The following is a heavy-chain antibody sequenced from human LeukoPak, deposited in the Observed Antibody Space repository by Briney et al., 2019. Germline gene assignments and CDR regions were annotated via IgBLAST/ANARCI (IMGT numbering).Heavy chain of an antibody. D-gene: IGHD3-9*01. CDR1: GFTFDDYA. Sequence: GGSLRLSCAASGFTFDDYAMHWVRQAPGKGLEWVSGISWNSGSIGYADSVKGRFTISRDNAKNSLYLQMNSLRAEDTALYYCAKLNYDILTGYLGGFDPWGQGTLVTVSS. V-gene: IGHV3-9*01. J-gene: IGHJ5*02. CDR3: AKLNYDILTGYLGGFDP. CDR2: ISWNSGSI.